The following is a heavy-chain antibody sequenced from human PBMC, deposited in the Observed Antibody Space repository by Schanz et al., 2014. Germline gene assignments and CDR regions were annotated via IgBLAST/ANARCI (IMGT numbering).Heavy chain of an antibody. Sequence: VLLVESGGGLVKPGGSVRVSCAASGFTFSSYGMHWVRQAPGKGLEWVAVISYDGSNKYYADSVKGRFTISRDNAKNSVYLQMNSLRAEDTAEYYCARGVRVRGIIIDYWGPGTLVTVSS. CDR1: GFTFSSYG. V-gene: IGHV3-30*03. J-gene: IGHJ4*02. D-gene: IGHD3-10*01. CDR2: ISYDGSNK. CDR3: ARGVRVRGIIIDY.